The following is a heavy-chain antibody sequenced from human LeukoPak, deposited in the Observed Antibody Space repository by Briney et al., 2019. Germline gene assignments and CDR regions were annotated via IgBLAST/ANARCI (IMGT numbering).Heavy chain of an antibody. CDR3: ARDVYDFWSGYKMSTYYYYGMDV. J-gene: IGHJ6*02. CDR1: GGTFSSYA. V-gene: IGHV1-69*13. D-gene: IGHD3-3*01. CDR2: IIPIFGTA. Sequence: GASVKVSCKASGGTFSSYAISWVRQAPGQGLEWMGGIIPIFGTANYAQKFQGRVTITADESTSTAYMELSSLRSEDTAVYYCARDVYDFWSGYKMSTYYYYGMDVWGQGTTVTVSS.